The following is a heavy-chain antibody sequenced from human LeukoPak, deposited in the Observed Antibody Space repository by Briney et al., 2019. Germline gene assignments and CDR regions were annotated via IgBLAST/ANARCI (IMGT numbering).Heavy chain of an antibody. CDR3: ARSFYSDPRHYYMDV. J-gene: IGHJ6*03. CDR1: GFTFSSYT. Sequence: PGGSLRLSCAASGFTFSSYTMNWVRQAPGKGLEWVSSISSSSTYIYYAASVKGRFTISRDNAKESLYLQMNSLRAEDTAVYYCARSFYSDPRHYYMDVWGKGTTVTVSS. CDR2: ISSSSTYI. V-gene: IGHV3-21*01. D-gene: IGHD4-17*01.